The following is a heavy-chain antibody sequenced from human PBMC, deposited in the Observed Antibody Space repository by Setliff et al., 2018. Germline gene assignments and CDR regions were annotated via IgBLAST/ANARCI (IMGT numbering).Heavy chain of an antibody. D-gene: IGHD3-10*01. CDR2: INTNTGNP. V-gene: IGHV7-4-1*02. J-gene: IGHJ6*03. Sequence: ASVKVSCKASGGTFRSYAMGWMRQAPGQRLEWMGWINTNTGNPSYAQGFTGRFVFSFDTSVSTAYLQISSLKPEDTAVYYCARASRFGTVKWRGDYYMDVWGKGTTVTVSS. CDR3: ARASRFGTVKWRGDYYMDV. CDR1: GGTFRSYA.